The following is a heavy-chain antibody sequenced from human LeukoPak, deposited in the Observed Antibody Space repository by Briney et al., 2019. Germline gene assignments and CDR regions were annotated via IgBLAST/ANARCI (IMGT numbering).Heavy chain of an antibody. V-gene: IGHV4-39*01. CDR3: ARRATTVTTGYYYYYMDV. D-gene: IGHD4-17*01. Sequence: PSETLSLTCTVSGGSISSRSYYWGWIRQPPGKGLEWIGSVYYGGTTYHNPSLKSRVTISEDTSKNQFSLKLSSVTAADTAVYYCARRATTVTTGYYYYYMDVWGKGTTVTVSS. CDR1: GGSISSRSYY. CDR2: VYYGGTT. J-gene: IGHJ6*03.